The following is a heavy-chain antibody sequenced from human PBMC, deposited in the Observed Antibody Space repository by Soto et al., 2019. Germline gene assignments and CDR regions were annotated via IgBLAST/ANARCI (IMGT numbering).Heavy chain of an antibody. V-gene: IGHV1-18*01. J-gene: IGHJ4*02. CDR1: GYTFVTYY. Sequence: QVQLVQSGAEVQKPGASVKVSCKTSGYTFVTYYISWLRQAPGQGIEWMGWISTYNGKTNYIEDLQGRVTLTADTSTSTAYMELRSLQSDDTAVYFCARDSSHYFDYWGQGTLVTVSS. CDR3: ARDSSHYFDY. CDR2: ISTYNGKT. D-gene: IGHD6-19*01.